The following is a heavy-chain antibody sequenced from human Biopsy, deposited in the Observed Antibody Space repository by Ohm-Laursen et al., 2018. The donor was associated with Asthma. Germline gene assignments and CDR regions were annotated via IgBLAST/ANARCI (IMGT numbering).Heavy chain of an antibody. Sequence: SVKVSCKSSGYTFINYAIHWVRQAPGQRLEWMGWINAGNGNTKYSQKFQGRVTISRDTSASTAYMDLSSLRSEDTATYYCARTYYDFLTGQVKDVFGVWGQGTMVTVSS. CDR2: INAGNGNT. J-gene: IGHJ3*01. D-gene: IGHD3-9*01. CDR3: ARTYYDFLTGQVKDVFGV. V-gene: IGHV1-3*01. CDR1: GYTFINYA.